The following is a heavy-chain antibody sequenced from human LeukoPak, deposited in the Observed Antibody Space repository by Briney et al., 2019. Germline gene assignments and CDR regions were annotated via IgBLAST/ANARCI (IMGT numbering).Heavy chain of an antibody. CDR1: GGSISSYY. Sequence: PSETLSLTCTVSGGSISSYYWSWIRQPPGKGLEWIGRIYTSGSTNYNPSLKSRVTISIDTSKNQFSLELSSVTAADTAVYYCARSITIFGVVIARDYYMDVWGKGTTVTVSS. V-gene: IGHV4-4*08. CDR2: IYTSGST. J-gene: IGHJ6*03. CDR3: ARSITIFGVVIARDYYMDV. D-gene: IGHD3-3*01.